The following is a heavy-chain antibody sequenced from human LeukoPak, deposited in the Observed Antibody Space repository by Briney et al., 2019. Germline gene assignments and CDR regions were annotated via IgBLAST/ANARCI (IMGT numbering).Heavy chain of an antibody. D-gene: IGHD4-23*01. J-gene: IGHJ5*02. CDR2: INPSGGST. CDR1: GYTFTSYY. V-gene: IGHV1-46*01. Sequence: GASVKVSCKASGYTFTSYYMHWVRQAPGQGLEWMGIINPSGGSTSYAQRFQGRVTMTRVMSTSTDYMELSSLRSEDTAVYYCARDNSVEDTAWWFDPWGQGTLVTVSS. CDR3: ARDNSVEDTAWWFDP.